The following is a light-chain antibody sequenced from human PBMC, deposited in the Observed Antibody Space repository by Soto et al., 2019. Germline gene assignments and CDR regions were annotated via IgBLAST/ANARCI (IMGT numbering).Light chain of an antibody. V-gene: IGKV3-15*01. J-gene: IGKJ3*01. CDR2: SAS. Sequence: EIVMTHSPATLSVSPGERATLSCRASQTLSNSFIAWYQHKPGQAPRLLVYSASIGATGTPARFSGSGSGSDFTLTISSLQSEDFAVYYCQQYNKWPLTFGPGTKVDIK. CDR3: QQYNKWPLT. CDR1: QTLSNS.